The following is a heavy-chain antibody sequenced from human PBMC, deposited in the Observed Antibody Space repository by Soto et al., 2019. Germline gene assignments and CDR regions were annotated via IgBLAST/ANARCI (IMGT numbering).Heavy chain of an antibody. V-gene: IGHV3-23*01. CDR2: LSGSGDST. Sequence: GGSLRLSCAASEFTFSNYAMSWVRQAPGKGLEWVSGLSGSGDSTYYAESVKGRFTISRDNSKNTLYLQMDSLRAEDTAVYYCAKDRGSYYYGMDVWGQGTTVTVSS. D-gene: IGHD3-10*01. J-gene: IGHJ6*02. CDR3: AKDRGSYYYGMDV. CDR1: EFTFSNYA.